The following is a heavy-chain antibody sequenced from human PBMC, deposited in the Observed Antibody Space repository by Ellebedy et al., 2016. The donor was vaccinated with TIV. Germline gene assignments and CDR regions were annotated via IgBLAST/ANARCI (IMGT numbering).Heavy chain of an antibody. Sequence: GESLKISCAASGFSFSSYWMSWVRQAPGKGLEWVSVIYSGGSTYYADSVKGRFTIPRDNAKKSLYLQMSSLRAEDTAVYYCARDQGEWLRHNGMDVWGQGTTVTVSS. CDR2: IYSGGST. J-gene: IGHJ6*02. V-gene: IGHV3-66*01. CDR1: GFSFSSYW. D-gene: IGHD3-10*01. CDR3: ARDQGEWLRHNGMDV.